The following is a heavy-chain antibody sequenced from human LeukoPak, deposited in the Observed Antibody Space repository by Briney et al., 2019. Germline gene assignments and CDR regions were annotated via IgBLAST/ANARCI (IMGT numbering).Heavy chain of an antibody. CDR1: GYTFTSYD. D-gene: IGHD1-26*01. Sequence: ASXXVSCKASGYTFTSYDINWVRQATGQGLEWMGWMNPNSGNTGYAQKFQGRVTITRNTSISTAYMELSSLRSEDTAVYYCARGHYPRDRFDPWGQGTLVTVSS. CDR2: MNPNSGNT. J-gene: IGHJ5*02. V-gene: IGHV1-8*03. CDR3: ARGHYPRDRFDP.